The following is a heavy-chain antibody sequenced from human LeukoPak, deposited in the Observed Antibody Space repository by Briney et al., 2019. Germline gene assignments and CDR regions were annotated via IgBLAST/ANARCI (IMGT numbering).Heavy chain of an antibody. CDR3: ARGPILLWLHNGMDV. D-gene: IGHD6-19*01. V-gene: IGHV3-49*04. Sequence: PGGSLRLSCTGFGFILGDHAMSWVRQAPGKGLEWVGFIRSKAYGATTEYAASVKGRFTISRDDSKGIAYLQMNSLEIEDTAVYYCARGPILLWLHNGMDVWGQGTTVTVSS. CDR2: IRSKAYGATT. CDR1: GFILGDHA. J-gene: IGHJ6*02.